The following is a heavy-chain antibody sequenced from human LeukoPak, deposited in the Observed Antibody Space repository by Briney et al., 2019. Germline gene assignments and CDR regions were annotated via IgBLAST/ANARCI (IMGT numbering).Heavy chain of an antibody. J-gene: IGHJ5*02. CDR3: ARGKLVAGVDWFDP. CDR1: GFTVSSSY. Sequence: QSGESLRLSCAASGFTVSSSYMSWVRQAPGKGLEWVSVIYSGGSTYYADSVKGRFTISRDNSKNTLYLQMNSLRAEDTAVYYCARGKLVAGVDWFDPWGQGTLVTVSS. CDR2: IYSGGST. V-gene: IGHV3-53*01. D-gene: IGHD6-19*01.